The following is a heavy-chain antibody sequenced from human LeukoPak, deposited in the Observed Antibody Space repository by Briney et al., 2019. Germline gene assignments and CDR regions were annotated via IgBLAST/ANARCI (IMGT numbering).Heavy chain of an antibody. CDR3: ARGLARTSMVTRGGVRFDY. J-gene: IGHJ4*02. V-gene: IGHV1-8*01. CDR2: MNPNSGNT. CDR1: GYTFTSYD. Sequence: ASVKVSCKASGYTFTSYDINWVRQATGQGLEWMGWMNPNSGNTGYAQKFQGRVTMTRNASISTAYMELSSLRSEDTAVYYCARGLARTSMVTRGGVRFDYWGQGTLVTVSS. D-gene: IGHD5-18*01.